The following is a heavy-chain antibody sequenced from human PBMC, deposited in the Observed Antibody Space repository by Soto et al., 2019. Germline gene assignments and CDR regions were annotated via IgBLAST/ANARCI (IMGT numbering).Heavy chain of an antibody. D-gene: IGHD4-17*01. CDR3: ARDYGDYDFIDY. CDR2: ISYDGSDK. CDR1: GFTFSRYA. Sequence: QVQLVESGGGVVQPGRSLRLSCAASGFTFSRYAIHWVRQAPGKGLEWVAVISYDGSDKYYADSVKGRFTISRDNSKNTLYLQMNSLRGDDTAVYDCARDYGDYDFIDYWGQGTLVTVSS. J-gene: IGHJ4*02. V-gene: IGHV3-30-3*01.